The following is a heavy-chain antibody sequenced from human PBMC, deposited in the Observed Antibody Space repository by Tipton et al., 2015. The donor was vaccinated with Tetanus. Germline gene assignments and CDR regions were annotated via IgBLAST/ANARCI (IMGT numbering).Heavy chain of an antibody. J-gene: IGHJ5*02. CDR3: ARTADNWFDP. CDR1: RGSKSANY. V-gene: IGHV4-59*04. CDR2: IYYNGNT. D-gene: IGHD1-1*01. Sequence: LRLSCAVSRGSKSANYWTWIRQSPGQGLEWIGNIYYNGNTLQNPSLKGRVTLSLDKSKNQFSLKLTSVTAADTAVYYCARTADNWFDPWGQGTLVTVSS.